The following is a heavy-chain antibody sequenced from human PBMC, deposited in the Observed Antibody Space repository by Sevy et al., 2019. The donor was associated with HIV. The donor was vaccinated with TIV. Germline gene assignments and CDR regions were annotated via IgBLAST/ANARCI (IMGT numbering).Heavy chain of an antibody. CDR3: ARVWERMTTVTKGYYYGMDV. CDR1: GFTFSSYW. V-gene: IGHV3-7*01. Sequence: GGSLRLSCAASGFTFSSYWMSWVHQAPGKGLEWVANIKQDGSEKYYVDSVKGRFTISRDNAKNSLYLQMNSLRAEDTAVYYCARVWERMTTVTKGYYYGMDVWGQGTTVTVSS. D-gene: IGHD4-17*01. CDR2: IKQDGSEK. J-gene: IGHJ6*02.